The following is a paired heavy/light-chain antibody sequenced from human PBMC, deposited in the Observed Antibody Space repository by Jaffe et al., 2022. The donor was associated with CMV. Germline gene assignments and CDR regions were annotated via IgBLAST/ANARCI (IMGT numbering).Light chain of an antibody. CDR3: FSFTTSSTRV. CDR2: DVN. J-gene: IGLJ1*01. CDR1: SSDVGAYNY. V-gene: IGLV2-14*03. Sequence: QSALTQPASVSGSPGQSITISCTGTSSDVGAYNYVSWYQQHPGKAPKLMIYDVNNRPSGVSDRFSGSKSGNTASLTISGLQAEDEADYYCFSFTTSSTRVFGTGTKVTVL.
Heavy chain of an antibody. CDR1: GFSFRSYA. Sequence: EVQLLESGGGLVQPGGSLRLSCVASGFSFRSYAMSWVRQAPGKGLEWVSSISDSGSATGYADSMKGRFTVSRDNSKNTLYLQMNSLRGEDTAIYYCAKLQSYSSAWWGAFDIWGQGTMVTVSS. CDR2: ISDSGSAT. D-gene: IGHD6-19*01. CDR3: AKLQSYSSAWWGAFDI. V-gene: IGHV3-23*01. J-gene: IGHJ3*02.